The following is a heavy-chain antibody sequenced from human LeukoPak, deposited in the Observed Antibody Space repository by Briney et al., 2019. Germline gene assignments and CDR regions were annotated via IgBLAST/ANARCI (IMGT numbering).Heavy chain of an antibody. CDR2: IYYSGST. V-gene: IGHV4-39*01. Sequence: NPSETLSLTCTVSGGSISSSSYYWGWIRQPPGKGLEWIGSIYYSGSTYYNPSLKSRVTISVDTSKNQFSLKLSSVTAADTAVYYCARVSTAAGVDYWGQGTLVTVSS. D-gene: IGHD6-13*01. CDR3: ARVSTAAGVDY. CDR1: GGSISSSSYY. J-gene: IGHJ4*02.